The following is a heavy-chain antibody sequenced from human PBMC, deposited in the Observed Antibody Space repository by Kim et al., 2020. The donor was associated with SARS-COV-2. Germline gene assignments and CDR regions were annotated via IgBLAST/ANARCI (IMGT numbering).Heavy chain of an antibody. D-gene: IGHD2-8*01. Sequence: SETLSLTCTVPGGSISGYYWSWIRQPPGKGLEWIGYIYDSGNTIYNPSLKSRVTISADTSRSQFSLKLSSVTAADTAIYYCARVNLYQYYFDQWGQGTLVTVSS. J-gene: IGHJ4*02. CDR1: GGSISGYY. CDR3: ARVNLYQYYFDQ. CDR2: IYDSGNT. V-gene: IGHV4-59*01.